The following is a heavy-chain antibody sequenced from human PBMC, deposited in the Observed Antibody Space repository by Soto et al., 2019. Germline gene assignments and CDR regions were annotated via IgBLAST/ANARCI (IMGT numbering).Heavy chain of an antibody. V-gene: IGHV3-30*18. Sequence: GGSLRLSCAASGFTFSSYGMHWVRQAPGKGLEWVAVISYDGSNKYYADSVKGRFTISRDNSKNTLYLQMNSLRAEDMAVYYCAKERIAAAGNDYYYYGMDVWGQGTTVTVSS. CDR1: GFTFSSYG. CDR3: AKERIAAAGNDYYYYGMDV. D-gene: IGHD6-13*01. CDR2: ISYDGSNK. J-gene: IGHJ6*02.